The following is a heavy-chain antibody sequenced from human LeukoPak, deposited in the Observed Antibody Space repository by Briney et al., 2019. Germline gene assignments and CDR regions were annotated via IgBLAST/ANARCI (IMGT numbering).Heavy chain of an antibody. CDR2: INHSGST. J-gene: IGHJ4*02. D-gene: IGHD3-9*01. CDR3: ARGGLRYFDWLSSYYFDY. Sequence: SETLSLTCAVYGGSFSGYYWSWIRQPPGKGLEWIGEINHSGSTNYNPSLKSRVTISVDTSKNQSSLKLSSVTAADTAVYYCARGGLRYFDWLSSYYFDYWGQGTLVTVSS. V-gene: IGHV4-34*01. CDR1: GGSFSGYY.